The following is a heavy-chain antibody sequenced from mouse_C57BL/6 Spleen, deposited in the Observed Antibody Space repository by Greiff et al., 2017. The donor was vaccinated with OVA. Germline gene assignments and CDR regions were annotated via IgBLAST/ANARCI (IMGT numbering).Heavy chain of an antibody. D-gene: IGHD2-2*01. CDR3: AREGYGYVPFDY. CDR2: IYPGSGNT. Sequence: QVQLQQSGAELVRPGASVKLSCKASGYTFTDYYINWVKQRPGQGLEWIARIYPGSGNTYYNEKFKGKATLTAEKSSSTAYMQLSSLTSEDSAVYFCAREGYGYVPFDYWGQGTTLTVSS. CDR1: GYTFTDYY. V-gene: IGHV1-76*01. J-gene: IGHJ2*01.